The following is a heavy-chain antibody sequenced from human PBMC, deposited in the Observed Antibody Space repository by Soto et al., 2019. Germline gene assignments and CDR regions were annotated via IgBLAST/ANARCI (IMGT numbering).Heavy chain of an antibody. Sequence: HPGGSLRLSCAASGFTFSNYVMHWVRQAPGKGLEWVAVISYDGSNKYYADSVKGRFTISRDNSKNTLYLQMSSLRPEDTAIYYCAKRIAVAGIYYYGMDLWGQGTTVTVSS. D-gene: IGHD6-19*01. CDR1: GFTFSNYV. CDR3: AKRIAVAGIYYYGMDL. V-gene: IGHV3-30*18. CDR2: ISYDGSNK. J-gene: IGHJ6*02.